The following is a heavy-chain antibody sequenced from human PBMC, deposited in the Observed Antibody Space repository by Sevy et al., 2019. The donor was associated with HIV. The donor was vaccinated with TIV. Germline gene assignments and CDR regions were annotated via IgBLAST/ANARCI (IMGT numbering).Heavy chain of an antibody. D-gene: IGHD6-19*01. V-gene: IGHV5-51*01. CDR2: IYPGDSDT. Sequence: GESLKISCKGSGYSFTSYWIGWVRQMPGKGLEWMGIIYPGDSDTRYSPSFQGQVTISADKSISTAYLQWSSLKASDTAMYYCARGGSGAVAGISYYYYGMDVWGQGTTVTVSS. CDR3: ARGGSGAVAGISYYYYGMDV. J-gene: IGHJ6*02. CDR1: GYSFTSYW.